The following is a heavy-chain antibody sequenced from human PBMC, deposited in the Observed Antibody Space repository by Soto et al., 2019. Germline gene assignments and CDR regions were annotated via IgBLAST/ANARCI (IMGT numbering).Heavy chain of an antibody. CDR1: GYTFTSYN. Sequence: QEQLVQFGAEVKKPGAPVKVSCKASGYTFTSYNINWVRQATGQGLEWMGWMNPNSGNTGYAEKFQGRVTMTRNSSISTAYMELSGLRSEDTAVYYCAREAGSDPPFYYHYMVVWGKGSTVTV. D-gene: IGHD3-10*01. V-gene: IGHV1-8*01. CDR2: MNPNSGNT. J-gene: IGHJ6*03. CDR3: AREAGSDPPFYYHYMVV.